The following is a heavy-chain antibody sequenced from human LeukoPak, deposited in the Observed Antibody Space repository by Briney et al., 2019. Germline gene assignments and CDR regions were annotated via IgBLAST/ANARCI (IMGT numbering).Heavy chain of an antibody. Sequence: GGSLRLSCAASGFTLSDYAMYWVRQAPGKGLVWVSRFTADGSSTIYADSVTGRFTVSRDIAKNTLYLQMYSLRAEDTAVYYCARAQMGTPTDCWGQGTLVTVSS. CDR2: FTADGSST. CDR3: ARAQMGTPTDC. CDR1: GFTLSDYA. D-gene: IGHD1-14*01. V-gene: IGHV3-74*01. J-gene: IGHJ4*02.